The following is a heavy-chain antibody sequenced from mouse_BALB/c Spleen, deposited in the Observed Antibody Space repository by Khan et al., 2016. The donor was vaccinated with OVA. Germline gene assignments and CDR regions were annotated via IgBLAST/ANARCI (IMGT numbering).Heavy chain of an antibody. D-gene: IGHD1-1*01. CDR3: ARRGLRWDFDY. J-gene: IGHJ2*01. CDR2: IHPSTGYT. V-gene: IGHV1-7*01. CDR1: GYSFINFW. Sequence: QVQLKQSGAELAKPGASVKMSCKASGYSFINFWILWIKQRPGQGLVWIGYIHPSTGYTEYNQNFKDKATLTADISSSTAYKQLSSLTSEDSAVDYCARRGLRWDFDYGGQGTTHTVAS.